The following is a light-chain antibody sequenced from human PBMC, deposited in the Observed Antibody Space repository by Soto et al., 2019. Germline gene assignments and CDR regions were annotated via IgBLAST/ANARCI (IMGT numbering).Light chain of an antibody. V-gene: IGKV1-39*01. Sequence: TQSPSSLAACLGDRVTITCRASQTIGTYVNWYRQKSGAAPELVIYDASTLQSGVPSRFRGGASGTDFTLTISSLQLDDFATYYCQQSYNTPLTFGQGTKVDIK. CDR3: QQSYNTPLT. CDR1: QTIGTY. J-gene: IGKJ1*01. CDR2: DAS.